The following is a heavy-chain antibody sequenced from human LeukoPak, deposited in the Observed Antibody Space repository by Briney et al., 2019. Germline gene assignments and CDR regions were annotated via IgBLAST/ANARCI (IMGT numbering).Heavy chain of an antibody. J-gene: IGHJ4*02. Sequence: PGGSLRLSRAASGFTFSSYGMHWVRQAPGKGLEWVAFIRYDGSNKYYADSVKGRFTISRNNSKNTLDLQMNSLRAEDTAVYYCARRVRLDDNYFDYWGQGTLVTVSS. CDR2: IRYDGSNK. CDR1: GFTFSSYG. CDR3: ARRVRLDDNYFDY. V-gene: IGHV3-33*08. D-gene: IGHD3-9*01.